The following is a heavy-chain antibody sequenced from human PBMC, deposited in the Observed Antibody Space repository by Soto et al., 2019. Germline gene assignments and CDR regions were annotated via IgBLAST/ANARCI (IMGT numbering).Heavy chain of an antibody. J-gene: IGHJ6*02. V-gene: IGHV4-39*01. CDR1: GYSVTSSDYY. Sequence: SETLSLTCSVSGYSVTSSDYYWAWIRQPPGKGLEWIGSMFYSGLTYYNPSLKSRVTLSVDTSKNQFSVRLNSVTAADTAVYYCAPLSVSLSGPYGIHVWGQGTTVTISS. CDR3: APLSVSLSGPYGIHV. CDR2: MFYSGLT. D-gene: IGHD2-15*01.